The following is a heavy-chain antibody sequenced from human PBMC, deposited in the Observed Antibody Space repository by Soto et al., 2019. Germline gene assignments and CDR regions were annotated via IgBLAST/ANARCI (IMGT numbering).Heavy chain of an antibody. Sequence: SETLSLTCAVYGGSFSGYYWSWIRPPPEKELEWIGEINHSGSTNYNPSLKSRVTISVDTSKNQFSLKLSSVTAADTAVYYCARAGLYGDYVPSYYYYMDVWGKGTTVTVSS. CDR1: GGSFSGYY. V-gene: IGHV4-34*01. CDR2: INHSGST. D-gene: IGHD4-17*01. J-gene: IGHJ6*03. CDR3: ARAGLYGDYVPSYYYYMDV.